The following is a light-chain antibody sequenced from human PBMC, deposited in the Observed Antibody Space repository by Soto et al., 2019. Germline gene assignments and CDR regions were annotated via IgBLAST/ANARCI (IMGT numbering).Light chain of an antibody. V-gene: IGKV3-11*01. J-gene: IGKJ1*01. CDR1: QSVSSY. CDR2: DAS. CDR3: QQRSNWRSWT. Sequence: IVLTQSPATLSLSPGERATLSCRASQSVSSYLAWCQQKPGQAPRLLIYDASNRATGIPARFSGSGSGTDFTLTISSLEPEDFAVYYCQQRSNWRSWTFGQGTKVDIK.